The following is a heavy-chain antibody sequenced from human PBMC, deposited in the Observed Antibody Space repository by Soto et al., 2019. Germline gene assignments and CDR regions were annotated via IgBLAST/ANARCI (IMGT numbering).Heavy chain of an antibody. CDR1: GYTFTSYA. Sequence: ASVKVSCKASGYTFTSYAMHWVRQAPGQRLEWMGWINAGNGNTKYSQKFQGRVTITRDTSASTAYMELSSLRSEDTAVYYCARDARQQWLVYGANYYYYYMDVWGKGTTVTVSS. CDR3: ARDARQQWLVYGANYYYYYMDV. CDR2: INAGNGNT. D-gene: IGHD6-19*01. V-gene: IGHV1-3*01. J-gene: IGHJ6*03.